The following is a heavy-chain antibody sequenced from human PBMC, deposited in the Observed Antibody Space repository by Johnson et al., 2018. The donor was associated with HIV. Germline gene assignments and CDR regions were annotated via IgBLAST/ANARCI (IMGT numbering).Heavy chain of an antibody. CDR1: GFTFRSYA. D-gene: IGHD1-26*01. V-gene: IGHV3-30*04. J-gene: IGHJ3*02. Sequence: VQLVESGGGVVQPGRSLRLSCAASGFTFRSYAMHWVRQAPGKGLEWVAVISYDGSNKYYADSLKGRFTISRDNSKNTVYLQMNSLRPEDTAVYYCAKDGGSYGGAFDIWGQGTMVTVSS. CDR3: AKDGGSYGGAFDI. CDR2: ISYDGSNK.